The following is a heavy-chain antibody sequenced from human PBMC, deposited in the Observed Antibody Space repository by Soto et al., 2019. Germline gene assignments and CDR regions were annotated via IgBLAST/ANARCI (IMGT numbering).Heavy chain of an antibody. CDR2: IYHSGST. Sequence: PSETLSLTCAVSGYSISSGYYWGWIRQPPGKGLEWIGSIYHSGSTYYNPSLKSRVTISVDTSKNQFSLKLSSVTAADTAVYYCARALGYCSSTSCWFDPWGQGTLVTVSS. J-gene: IGHJ5*02. D-gene: IGHD2-2*01. CDR3: ARALGYCSSTSCWFDP. V-gene: IGHV4-38-2*01. CDR1: GYSISSGYY.